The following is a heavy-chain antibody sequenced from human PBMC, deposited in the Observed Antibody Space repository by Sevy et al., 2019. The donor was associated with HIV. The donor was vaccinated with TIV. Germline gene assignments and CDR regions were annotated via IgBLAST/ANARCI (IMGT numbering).Heavy chain of an antibody. CDR3: AKDLVNTGKTTSQGAFDI. CDR1: GFTFSSYA. Sequence: GGSLRLSCAASGFTFSSYAMSWVRQAPGKGLEWVSAVSGSGGSTYYADSVKGRFTISRDNSKNTLYLQMNSLRAEDTAVYYCAKDLVNTGKTTSQGAFDIWGQGTMVTVSS. D-gene: IGHD3-22*01. CDR2: VSGSGGST. J-gene: IGHJ3*02. V-gene: IGHV3-23*01.